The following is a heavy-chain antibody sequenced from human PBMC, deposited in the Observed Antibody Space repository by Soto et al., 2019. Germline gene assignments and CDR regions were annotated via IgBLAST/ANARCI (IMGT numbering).Heavy chain of an antibody. J-gene: IGHJ5*02. CDR2: IWYDGSNK. CDR1: GFTFSSYG. Sequence: VRLSCAASGFTFSSYGMHWVRQAPGKGLEWVAVIWYDGSNKYYADSVKGRFTISRDNSKNTLYLQMNSLRAEDTAVYYCARDLVLAVAALGGWFDPWGQGTLVTVSS. V-gene: IGHV3-33*01. D-gene: IGHD6-19*01. CDR3: ARDLVLAVAALGGWFDP.